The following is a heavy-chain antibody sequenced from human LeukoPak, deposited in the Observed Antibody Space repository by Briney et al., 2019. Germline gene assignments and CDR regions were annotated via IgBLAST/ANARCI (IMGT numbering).Heavy chain of an antibody. J-gene: IGHJ5*02. Sequence: GGSLRLSCAASGFTFSSYAMSWVRQVPGKGLVWVSRISGDGTARNYADSVKGRFTISRDDAKNTVDLQMNSLRGEDTAVYYCVRGRGSYGWFDPWGQGTLVTVSS. D-gene: IGHD3-10*01. V-gene: IGHV3-74*01. CDR1: GFTFSSYA. CDR2: ISGDGTAR. CDR3: VRGRGSYGWFDP.